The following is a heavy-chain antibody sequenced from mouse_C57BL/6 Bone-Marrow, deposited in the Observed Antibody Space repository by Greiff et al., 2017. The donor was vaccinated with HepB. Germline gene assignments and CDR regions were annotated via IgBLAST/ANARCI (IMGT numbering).Heavy chain of an antibody. J-gene: IGHJ1*03. D-gene: IGHD2-5*01. V-gene: IGHV5-9*01. CDR1: GFTFSSYT. Sequence: EVQLVESGGGLVKPGGSLKLSCAASGFTFSSYTMSWVRQTPEKRLGWGATISGGGGNTYYPDSGQGRFTIFRDNAKNTLYLQMSSLRSEDTALYYCARPYFSNYYWYFDVWGTGTTVTVSS. CDR2: ISGGGGNT. CDR3: ARPYFSNYYWYFDV.